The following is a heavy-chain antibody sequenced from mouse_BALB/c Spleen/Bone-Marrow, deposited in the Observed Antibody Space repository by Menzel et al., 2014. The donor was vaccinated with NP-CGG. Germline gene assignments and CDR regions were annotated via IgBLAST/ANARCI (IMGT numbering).Heavy chain of an antibody. CDR1: GYAFTSYV. CDR2: INPYNDGS. Sequence: EVKLVESGPELVKPGASVKMSCKASGYAFTSYVMHWVKQKPGQGLEWIGYINPYNDGSKYNEKFKDKATLTSDKSSSTAYMELSSLTSEDSAVYYCTREAASPLAYWGQGTLVTVSA. V-gene: IGHV1-14*01. CDR3: TREAASPLAY. D-gene: IGHD6-1*01. J-gene: IGHJ3*01.